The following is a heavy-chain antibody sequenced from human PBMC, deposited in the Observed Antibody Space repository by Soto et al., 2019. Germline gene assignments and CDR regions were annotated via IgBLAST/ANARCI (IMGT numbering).Heavy chain of an antibody. V-gene: IGHV5-10-1*01. CDR2: IDPSDSYT. CDR3: AREWRAAASWFDF. Sequence: ESLKISCKGSGYSITSYWIRWVRQMPGNGLEWMGRIDPSDSYTNYSPSFQGHVTISADKSISTAYLQWSSLKASDTAMYYCAREWRAAASWFDFWGQGTLVTVSS. J-gene: IGHJ5*01. CDR1: GYSITSYW. D-gene: IGHD6-13*01.